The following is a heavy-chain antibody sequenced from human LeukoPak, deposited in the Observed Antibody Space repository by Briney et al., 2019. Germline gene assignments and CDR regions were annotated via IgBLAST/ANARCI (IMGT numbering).Heavy chain of an antibody. D-gene: IGHD3-10*01. J-gene: IGHJ4*02. CDR3: ARVGGSGSTFDY. V-gene: IGHV3-21*01. Sequence: GGSLRLSCAASGFTFSRYSVNWVRQAPGKGLEWVSSVSSTRSFIYYADSVKGRFPISRDNAKNSLYMQMNSLRAEDTAVYYCARVGGSGSTFDYWGQGTLVTVSS. CDR2: VSSTRSFI. CDR1: GFTFSRYS.